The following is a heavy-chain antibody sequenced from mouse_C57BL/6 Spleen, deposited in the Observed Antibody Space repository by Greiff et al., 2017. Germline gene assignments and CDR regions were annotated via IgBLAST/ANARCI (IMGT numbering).Heavy chain of an antibody. CDR1: GYTFTSYW. J-gene: IGHJ2*01. CDR3: ATGSYYSNYVSYS. V-gene: IGHV1-64*01. Sequence: QVQLQQPGAELVKPGASVKLSCKASGYTFTSYWMHWVKQRPGQGLEWIGMIHPNSGSTNYNEKFKSKATLTVDKSSSTAYMQLSSLTSEDSAVYYCATGSYYSNYVSYSLGQGTTLTVSS. CDR2: IHPNSGST. D-gene: IGHD2-5*01.